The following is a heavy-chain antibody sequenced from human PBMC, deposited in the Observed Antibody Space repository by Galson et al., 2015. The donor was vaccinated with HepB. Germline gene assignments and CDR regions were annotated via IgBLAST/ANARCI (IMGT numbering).Heavy chain of an antibody. D-gene: IGHD1-1*01. J-gene: IGHJ6*02. Sequence: SLRLSCAASGFTFSSYGMHWVRQAPGKGLEWVAVISYDGSNKYYADSVKGRFTISRDNSKNTLYLQMNSLRAEDTAVYYCAKVGPEVQSYYYYYGMDVWGQGTTVTVSS. V-gene: IGHV3-30*18. CDR1: GFTFSSYG. CDR3: AKVGPEVQSYYYYYGMDV. CDR2: ISYDGSNK.